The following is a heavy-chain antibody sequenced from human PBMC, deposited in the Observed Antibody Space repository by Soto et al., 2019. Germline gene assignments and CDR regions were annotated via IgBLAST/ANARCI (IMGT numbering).Heavy chain of an antibody. J-gene: IGHJ6*02. V-gene: IGHV1-69*01. Sequence: QVQLVQSGAEVKKPGSSVKVSCKASGGTFSSYAISWVRQAPGQGLEWMGGIIPILGTANYAQKFQGRVTITADESTSTAYMELSSLRSEDTAVYYCARAHNWNYESGYYGMDVWGQGTTVTVSS. CDR3: ARAHNWNYESGYYGMDV. CDR2: IIPILGTA. D-gene: IGHD1-7*01. CDR1: GGTFSSYA.